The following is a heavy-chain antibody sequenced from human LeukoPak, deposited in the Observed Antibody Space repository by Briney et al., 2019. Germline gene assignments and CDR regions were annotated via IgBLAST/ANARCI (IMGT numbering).Heavy chain of an antibody. D-gene: IGHD4-17*01. V-gene: IGHV3-48*04. CDR2: ISSSSSTI. CDR1: GFTFSSYS. J-gene: IGHJ6*03. Sequence: GGSLRLSCAASGFTFSSYSMNWVRQAPGKGLEWVSSISSSSSTIYYADSVKGRFTISRDNAKNSLYLQMNSLRAEDTAVYYCARAMRYGDYRSYPHTYYYYMDVWGKGTTVTVSS. CDR3: ARAMRYGDYRSYPHTYYYYMDV.